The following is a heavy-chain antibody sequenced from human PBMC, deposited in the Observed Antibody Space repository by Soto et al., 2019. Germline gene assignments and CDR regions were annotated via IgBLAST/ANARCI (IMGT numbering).Heavy chain of an antibody. V-gene: IGHV3-23*01. J-gene: IGHJ4*02. Sequence: GGSLRLSCTTSGFTVSSSHMSWVRQAPGKGLEWVSAISGSGGSTYYADSVKGRFTISRDNSKNTLYLQMNSLRAEDTAVYYCAKDRVQTTVVTPFDYWGQGTLVTVSS. CDR2: ISGSGGST. CDR1: GFTVSSSH. D-gene: IGHD4-17*01. CDR3: AKDRVQTTVVTPFDY.